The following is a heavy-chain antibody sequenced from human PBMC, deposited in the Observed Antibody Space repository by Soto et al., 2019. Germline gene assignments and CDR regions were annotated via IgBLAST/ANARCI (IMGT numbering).Heavy chain of an antibody. J-gene: IGHJ6*03. CDR2: IKSKTDGGTT. CDR1: GFTFSNAW. Sequence: PGGSLRLSCAASGFTFSNAWMNWVRQAPGKGLEWVGRIKSKTDGGTTDYAAPVKGRFTISRDNAKNSLYLQMNSLRAEDTAVYYCARVGGGYDPHYYYYYMDVWGKGTTVTVSS. V-gene: IGHV3-15*07. CDR3: ARVGGGYDPHYYYYYMDV. D-gene: IGHD5-12*01.